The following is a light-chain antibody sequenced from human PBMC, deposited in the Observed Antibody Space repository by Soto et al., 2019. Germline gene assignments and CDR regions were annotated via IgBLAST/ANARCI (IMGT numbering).Light chain of an antibody. V-gene: IGLV3-21*02. CDR3: QVWDSTSDLLYV. CDR2: DDS. CDR1: DIGSKT. J-gene: IGLJ1*01. Sequence: SYELTQPPSVSVAPGQTARITCGGNDIGSKTVHWYQQKPGQAPVMVVYDDSARPSGIPERFSGSNSGNTATLTISRVEAGDEADFYCQVWDSTSDLLYVFGTGTQLTVL.